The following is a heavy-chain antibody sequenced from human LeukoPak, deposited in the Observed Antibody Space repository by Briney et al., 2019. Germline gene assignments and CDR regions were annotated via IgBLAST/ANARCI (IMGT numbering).Heavy chain of an antibody. CDR1: GGSISSYY. V-gene: IGHV4-59*01. Sequence: SETLSLTCTVSGGSISSYYWSWIRQPPGKGLEWLGYIYYSGSTNYNPSLKSRVTISVDTSKNQFSLKLTSVTAADTAVYYCARLNYYGSGTYLGLDYWGQGTLVTVSS. J-gene: IGHJ4*02. D-gene: IGHD3-10*01. CDR3: ARLNYYGSGTYLGLDY. CDR2: IYYSGST.